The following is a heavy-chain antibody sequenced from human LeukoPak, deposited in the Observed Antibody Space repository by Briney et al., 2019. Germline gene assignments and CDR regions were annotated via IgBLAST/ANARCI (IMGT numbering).Heavy chain of an antibody. Sequence: GGSLRLSCAASGFTFTSYAISWVRQAPGKGLEWVSAISGSARSTFYADSVKGRFTISRDNSKDMVYLHMNSLRAEDTAIYYCAKDLTSYDYGDYGGSDYWGQGNLVTVSS. CDR3: AKDLTSYDYGDYGGSDY. J-gene: IGHJ4*02. V-gene: IGHV3-23*01. D-gene: IGHD4-17*01. CDR2: ISGSARST. CDR1: GFTFTSYA.